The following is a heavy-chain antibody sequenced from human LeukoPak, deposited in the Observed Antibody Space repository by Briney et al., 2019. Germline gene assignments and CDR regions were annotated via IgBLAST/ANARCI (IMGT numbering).Heavy chain of an antibody. CDR1: GFTFSSYG. Sequence: GGSLRLSCAASGFTFSSYGMHWVRQAPGKGLEWVAFIRYDGSNQYYADSVKGRFTISRDNSKNTLYLQMNSLRAEDTAVYYCAKGDDASGSYPDYWGQGTLVTVSS. V-gene: IGHV3-30*02. CDR2: IRYDGSNQ. J-gene: IGHJ4*02. D-gene: IGHD3-10*01. CDR3: AKGDDASGSYPDY.